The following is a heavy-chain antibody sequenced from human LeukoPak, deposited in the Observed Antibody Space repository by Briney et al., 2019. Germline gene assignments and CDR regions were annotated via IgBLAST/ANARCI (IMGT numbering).Heavy chain of an antibody. D-gene: IGHD3-3*01. V-gene: IGHV3-30*13. CDR3: VKAPRPGNLEGPRWYYYFGMDV. CDR2: ISDDGTNR. Sequence: PGRSLRLSCEVSGFMFSSYGMHWVRQAPGKGLEWVALISDDGTNRFFADSVNGRFSISRDNSKNRVFLQMNSLRAEDSAVYYCVKAPRPGNLEGPRWYYYFGMDVWGQGPTVTVSS. J-gene: IGHJ6*02. CDR1: GFMFSSYG.